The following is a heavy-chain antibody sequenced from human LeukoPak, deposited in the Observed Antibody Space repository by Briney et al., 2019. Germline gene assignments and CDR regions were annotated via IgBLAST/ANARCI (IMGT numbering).Heavy chain of an antibody. V-gene: IGHV3-23*01. J-gene: IGHJ4*02. CDR3: AKDQLYCSGGSCLGLFDY. D-gene: IGHD2-15*01. Sequence: GGPLRLSCAASGFTFSSYAMSWVRQAPGKGLEWVSAISGSGGSTYYADSVKGRFTISRDNSKNTLYLQMNSLRAEDTAVYYCAKDQLYCSGGSCLGLFDYWGQGTLVTVSS. CDR1: GFTFSSYA. CDR2: ISGSGGST.